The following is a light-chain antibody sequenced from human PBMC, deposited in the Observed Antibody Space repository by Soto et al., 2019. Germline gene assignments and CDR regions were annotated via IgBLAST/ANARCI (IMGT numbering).Light chain of an antibody. Sequence: EVVMPQSPLSLPVTLGQPASISCRSSQNLVYSNGKNYLGWFQQRPGQSPRRMIYEVSHRDSGVPDRFSGSGSGTDFTLKISRVEAEDVGVYYCMQGTHWPATFGQGTKVDIK. J-gene: IGKJ1*01. V-gene: IGKV2-30*01. CDR3: MQGTHWPAT. CDR1: QNLVYSNGKNY. CDR2: EVS.